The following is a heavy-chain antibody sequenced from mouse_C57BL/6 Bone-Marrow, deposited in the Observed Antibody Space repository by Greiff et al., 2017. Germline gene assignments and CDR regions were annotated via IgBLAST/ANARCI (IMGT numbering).Heavy chain of an antibody. CDR2: IRLKSDNYAT. D-gene: IGHD1-1*01. CDR1: GFTFSNYW. J-gene: IGHJ1*03. Sequence: EVKLVESGGGLVQPGGSMKLSCVASGFTFSNYWMNWVRQSPEKGLEWVAQIRLKSDNYATHYAESVKGRFTIARDDSKSSVYLQMNNLRAEDTGIYYCTGPGSSYPLYFDVWGTGTTVTVSS. V-gene: IGHV6-3*01. CDR3: TGPGSSYPLYFDV.